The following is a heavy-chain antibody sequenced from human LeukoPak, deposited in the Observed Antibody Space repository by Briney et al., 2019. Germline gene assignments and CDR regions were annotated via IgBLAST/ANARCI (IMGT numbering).Heavy chain of an antibody. CDR1: GYTFTGYY. Sequence: ASVKVSCKASGYTFTGYYMHWVRQAPGQGLEWMGWINPNSGGTNYAQKFQGWVTMTRDTSISTAYMELSRLRFDDTAVYYCARQIAAADPTLNYYYGMDVWGQGTTVTVSS. D-gene: IGHD6-13*01. J-gene: IGHJ6*02. CDR3: ARQIAAADPTLNYYYGMDV. V-gene: IGHV1-2*04. CDR2: INPNSGGT.